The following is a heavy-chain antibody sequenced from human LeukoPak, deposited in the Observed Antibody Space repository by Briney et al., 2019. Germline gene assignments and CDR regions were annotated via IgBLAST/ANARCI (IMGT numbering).Heavy chain of an antibody. CDR3: ARDDLGTSYYNYGMDV. CDR2: ISTSSATI. CDR1: GFTFSTYN. J-gene: IGHJ6*02. D-gene: IGHD3/OR15-3a*01. Sequence: PGGSLRLSCAASGFTFSTYNMDWVREAPGKGLEWISYISTSSATIYYADSVKGRFTISRDNAKNSLYLEMNSLRVEDSAVYYCARDDLGTSYYNYGMDVWGQGTTVTVSS. V-gene: IGHV3-48*01.